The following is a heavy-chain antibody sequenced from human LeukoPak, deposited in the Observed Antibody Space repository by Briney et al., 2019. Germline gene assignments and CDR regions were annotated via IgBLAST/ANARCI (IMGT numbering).Heavy chain of an antibody. CDR2: IIPIFGTA. D-gene: IGHD2-21*02. J-gene: IGHJ4*02. Sequence: SVKVSCKASGGTFSSYAISWVRQAPGQGLEWMGGIIPIFGTANYAQKFQGRVTITMNTSVGTAYMELSSLGSEDTAVYYCARGGGDDETFDSWGQGTLVTVSS. CDR3: ARGGGDDETFDS. V-gene: IGHV1-69*05. CDR1: GGTFSSYA.